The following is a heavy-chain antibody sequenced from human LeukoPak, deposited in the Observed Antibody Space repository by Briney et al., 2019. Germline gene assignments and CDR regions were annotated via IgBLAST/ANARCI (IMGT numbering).Heavy chain of an antibody. Sequence: GESLKISCKGSGYSFTSYWIGWVRQMPGKGLEWMGIIYPGDSDTRYSPSFQGQVTISADKSISTAYLQWSSLKASDTAMYYCARQSYSGSYYDQNPYFDYWGQGTLVTVSS. D-gene: IGHD1-26*01. CDR3: ARQSYSGSYYDQNPYFDY. V-gene: IGHV5-51*01. CDR1: GYSFTSYW. CDR2: IYPGDSDT. J-gene: IGHJ4*02.